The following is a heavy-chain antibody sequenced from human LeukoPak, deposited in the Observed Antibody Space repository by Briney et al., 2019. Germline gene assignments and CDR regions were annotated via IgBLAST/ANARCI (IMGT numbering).Heavy chain of an antibody. Sequence: GGSLRLSCAASGFTFSSYSMNWVRQAPGKGLEWVSYISSSSSTIYYADSVKGRFTISRDNAKNSLYLQMNSLRAKDTAVYYCARDPDTVAEVDEVDYWGQGTLVTVSS. J-gene: IGHJ4*02. D-gene: IGHD4-23*01. CDR3: ARDPDTVAEVDEVDY. CDR1: GFTFSSYS. CDR2: ISSSSSTI. V-gene: IGHV3-48*01.